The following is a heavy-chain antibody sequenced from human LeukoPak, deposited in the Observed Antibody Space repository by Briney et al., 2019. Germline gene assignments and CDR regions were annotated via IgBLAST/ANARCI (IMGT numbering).Heavy chain of an antibody. V-gene: IGHV3-20*04. CDR3: TRDAFGGVIAPYFHD. Sequence: GGSLRLSCVASGFTFDDSDLSGVRQVPGKGLEWVCGLNWNGDKTGYADSVKGRFIISRDNAKNSLYLQMNSLRAEDTALYYCTRDAFGGVIAPYFHDWGQGTRVTVSS. CDR2: LNWNGDKT. J-gene: IGHJ1*01. CDR1: GFTFDDSD. D-gene: IGHD3-16*02.